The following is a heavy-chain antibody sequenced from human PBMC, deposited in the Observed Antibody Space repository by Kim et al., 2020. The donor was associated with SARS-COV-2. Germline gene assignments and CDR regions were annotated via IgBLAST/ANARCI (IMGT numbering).Heavy chain of an antibody. D-gene: IGHD1-1*01. CDR2: MNPKSGYT. V-gene: IGHV1-8*01. J-gene: IGHJ6*03. CDR3: ARGLWTGMTVSSYYMDV. CDR1: GYTFTRHD. Sequence: ASVKVSCKASGYTFTRHDITWVRQATGQGLEWMGWMNPKSGYTGFAQKFQGRVTMTRDTSISTAYMELSSLRSEDTAVYYCARGLWTGMTVSSYYMDVWG.